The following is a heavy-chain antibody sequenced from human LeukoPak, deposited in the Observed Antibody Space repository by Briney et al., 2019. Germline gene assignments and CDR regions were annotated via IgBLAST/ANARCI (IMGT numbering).Heavy chain of an antibody. CDR2: IDVKSDGT. D-gene: IGHD6-13*01. Sequence: ASVKVSCKASGYTFTGHYMHWVRQAPGQGLEWMGWIDVKSDGTKCAQRFQGRVTMTRDTSINTGYMELSSLTSDDTAVYYCARWRGYSSGWSGPFDDWGQGTLVTVSS. V-gene: IGHV1-2*02. CDR3: ARWRGYSSGWSGPFDD. J-gene: IGHJ4*02. CDR1: GYTFTGHY.